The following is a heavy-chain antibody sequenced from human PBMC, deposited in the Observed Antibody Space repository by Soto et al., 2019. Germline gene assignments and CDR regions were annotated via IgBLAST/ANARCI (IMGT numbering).Heavy chain of an antibody. D-gene: IGHD3-10*01. CDR3: ARLLAGSYHSIGY. J-gene: IGHJ4*02. Sequence: SETLSLTCTVSGGSISSSSYYWGWIRQPPGKGLEWIGSIYYSGSTYYNPSLKSRVTISVDTSKNQFSLKLSSVTAADTAVYYCARLLAGSYHSIGYWGQGTLVTVSS. V-gene: IGHV4-39*01. CDR2: IYYSGST. CDR1: GGSISSSSYY.